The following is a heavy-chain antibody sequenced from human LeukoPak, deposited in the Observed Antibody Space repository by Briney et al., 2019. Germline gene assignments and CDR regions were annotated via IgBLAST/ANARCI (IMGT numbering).Heavy chain of an antibody. CDR1: GGSFGGYY. Sequence: SQTLSLTCGVYGGSFGGYYWSWTRQSPGKGLEWIGEINHSGSTNYNPSLKSRVAISIDTSKNQFSLKMTSVTAADTALYYCAHITGSDAFDVWGQGTMVTVSS. J-gene: IGHJ3*01. CDR3: AHITGSDAFDV. CDR2: INHSGST. V-gene: IGHV4-34*01. D-gene: IGHD1-20*01.